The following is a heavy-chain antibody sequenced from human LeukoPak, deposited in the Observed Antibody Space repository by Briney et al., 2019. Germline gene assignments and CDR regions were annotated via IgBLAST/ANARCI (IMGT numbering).Heavy chain of an antibody. J-gene: IGHJ4*02. CDR2: IYYSGST. CDR3: AAISGTFDY. D-gene: IGHD3-10*01. CDR1: GGSISSYY. Sequence: SETLSLTCTVSGGSISSYYWSWIRQPPGKGLEWIGYIYYSGSTYYNPSLKSRVTISVDTSKNQFSLKLSSVTAADTAVYYCAAISGTFDYWGQGTLVTVSS. V-gene: IGHV4-59*08.